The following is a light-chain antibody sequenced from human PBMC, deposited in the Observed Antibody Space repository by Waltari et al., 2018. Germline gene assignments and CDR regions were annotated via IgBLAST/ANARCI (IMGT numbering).Light chain of an antibody. V-gene: IGLV7-46*01. J-gene: IGLJ7*01. Sequence: QAVVTQEPSLTVSPGGTVTLTYGSSTGAVTGLHYSYWFQQKPGQAPRTLIYDTSNKHSWTPSRYAGSLLGGKAALTLSGAQPEEESEYYCFLSYSVAQPVFGGGTQLTVL. CDR2: DTS. CDR3: FLSYSVAQPV. CDR1: TGAVTGLHY.